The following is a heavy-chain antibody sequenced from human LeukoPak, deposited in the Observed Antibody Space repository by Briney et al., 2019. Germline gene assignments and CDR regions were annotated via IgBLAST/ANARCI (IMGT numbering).Heavy chain of an antibody. J-gene: IGHJ3*02. V-gene: IGHV5-51*01. D-gene: IGHD6-19*01. CDR3: ARPFQEQYDNDAFDI. CDR2: IYPGDSDT. Sequence: GESLKISCKGSGYSFTSYWIGWVRQMPGKGLEWMGIIYPGDSDTRYSPSFQGQVTISADKSISTAYLQWSSLKASDTAMYYCARPFQEQYDNDAFDIWGQGTMVTVSS. CDR1: GYSFTSYW.